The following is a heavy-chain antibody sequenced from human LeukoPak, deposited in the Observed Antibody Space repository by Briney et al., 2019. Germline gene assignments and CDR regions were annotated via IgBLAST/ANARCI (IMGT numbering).Heavy chain of an antibody. V-gene: IGHV3-7*03. CDR1: GFTFNYYS. D-gene: IGHD5-18*01. CDR3: ASLDTAKQPLANH. Sequence: GGSLRLSCAVSGFTFNYYSMSWVRQAPGKGLEWVANIREERGQEYYVDSVKGRFTISKNSAKNSLYLQMNTLRVEDTAMYYCASLDTAKQPLANHWGQGTLVTVSS. CDR2: IREERGQE. J-gene: IGHJ5*02.